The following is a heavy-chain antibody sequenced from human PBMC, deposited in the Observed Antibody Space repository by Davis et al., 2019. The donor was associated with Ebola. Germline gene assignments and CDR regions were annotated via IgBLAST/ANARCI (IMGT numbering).Heavy chain of an antibody. D-gene: IGHD5-18*01. CDR3: ARGRGGWIQLLLDY. Sequence: GESLKISCAASGFTFSDYYMSWIRQAPGKGLEWVSYISSSGSTIYYADSVKGRFTISRDNAKNSLYLQMNSLRAEDTAVYYCARGRGGWIQLLLDYWGQGTLVTVSS. CDR2: ISSSGSTI. CDR1: GFTFSDYY. J-gene: IGHJ4*02. V-gene: IGHV3-11*01.